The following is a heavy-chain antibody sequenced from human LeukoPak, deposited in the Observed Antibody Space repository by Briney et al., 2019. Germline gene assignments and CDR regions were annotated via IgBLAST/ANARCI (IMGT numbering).Heavy chain of an antibody. CDR1: GFTFSSYG. Sequence: GGSLRLSCVASGFTFSSYGMSWVRQAPGKGLEGVANMKQDGSEKYYVDSVKGRFTISRDTAKTSVYLQMNSLRAEDTAMYYCAREGIAAAADYWGQGMLVTVSS. CDR3: AREGIAAAADY. CDR2: MKQDGSEK. J-gene: IGHJ4*02. V-gene: IGHV3-7*01. D-gene: IGHD6-13*01.